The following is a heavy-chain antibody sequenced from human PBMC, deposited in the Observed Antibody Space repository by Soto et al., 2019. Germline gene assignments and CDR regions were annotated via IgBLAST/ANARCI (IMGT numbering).Heavy chain of an antibody. CDR2: IYHTGST. J-gene: IGHJ5*02. Sequence: PAETVSLTCAVSGCSMSSCVYSWSWIRQPPGEGLEWIGYIYHTGSTSYTPSPKSRVTTSVDRSKNQFSLKMSPVTAAHTAVYYCAAGGGIPRSSWGQGTLVTASP. D-gene: IGHD1-26*01. V-gene: IGHV4-30-2*01. CDR1: GCSMSSCVYS. CDR3: AAGGGIPRSS.